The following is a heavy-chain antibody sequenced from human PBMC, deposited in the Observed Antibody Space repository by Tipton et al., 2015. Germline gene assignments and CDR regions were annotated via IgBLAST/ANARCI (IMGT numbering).Heavy chain of an antibody. CDR1: GDSVSSNSAA. Sequence: GLVKPSQTLSLTCAISGDSVSSNSAAWNWIRQSPSRGLEWLGNTYYRSKWYSDYTVSVKSRITINSDTSKNQFSLQLNSVTPEDTAVYYCARGAQHSTWSWGQGTLVTVSS. CDR3: ARGAQHSTWS. J-gene: IGHJ5*02. V-gene: IGHV6-1*01. D-gene: IGHD6-13*01. CDR2: TYYRSKWYS.